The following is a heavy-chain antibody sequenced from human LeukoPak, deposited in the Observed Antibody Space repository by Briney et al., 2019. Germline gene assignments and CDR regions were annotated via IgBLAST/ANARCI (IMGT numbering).Heavy chain of an antibody. V-gene: IGHV3-23*05. CDR1: GFTFNNYA. D-gene: IGHD4-23*01. CDR3: AKADSYGGNPQLFDF. J-gene: IGHJ4*02. Sequence: GGSLRLSCAASGFTFNNYAMHWVRQAPGKGLEWVLGIDGSGDNTYYADSVKGRFTISRDNSKDTLTLQMNSLRVEDTAVYFCAKADSYGGNPQLFDFWGQGTLVTVSS. CDR2: IDGSGDNT.